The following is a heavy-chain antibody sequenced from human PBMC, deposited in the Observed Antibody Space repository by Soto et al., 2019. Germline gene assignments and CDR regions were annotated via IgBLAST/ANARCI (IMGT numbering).Heavy chain of an antibody. CDR3: ARDPSNTSGWHTTFDY. CDR1: GGTFSSYA. Sequence: SVKVSCKASGGTFSSYAISWVRQAPGQGLEWMGGIIPIFGTANYAQGLQGRVTMTTDTSTSTAYLELRSLRSDDTAVYFCARDPSNTSGWHTTFDYWGQGTLVTVSS. J-gene: IGHJ4*02. V-gene: IGHV1-69*05. CDR2: IIPIFGTA. D-gene: IGHD6-19*01.